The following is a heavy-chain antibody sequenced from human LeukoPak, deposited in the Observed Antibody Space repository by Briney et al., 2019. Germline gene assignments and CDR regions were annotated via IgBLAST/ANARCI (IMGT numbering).Heavy chain of an antibody. CDR2: IYTSVTT. CDR1: GDSISTYY. Sequence: PSETLSLTCTVSGDSISTYYWSWIRQPAGKGLEWIGRIYTSVTTNYNPSLKSRVTMSVDTSKNQFSLKLSSVTAADTAVYYCARVDYDSSGPRGYYYYMDVWGKGTTVTISS. D-gene: IGHD3-22*01. J-gene: IGHJ6*03. V-gene: IGHV4-4*07. CDR3: ARVDYDSSGPRGYYYYMDV.